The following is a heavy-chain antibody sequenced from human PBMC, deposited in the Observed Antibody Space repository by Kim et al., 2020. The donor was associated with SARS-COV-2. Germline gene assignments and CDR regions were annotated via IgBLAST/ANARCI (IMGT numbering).Heavy chain of an antibody. Sequence: SETLSLTCAVSGGSISSGGYSWSWIRQPPGKGLEWIGYIYHSGSTYYNPSLKSRVTISVDRSKNQFSLKLSSVTAADTAVYYCAREGRDCSGGSCYLKIFDYWGQGTLVTVSS. CDR2: IYHSGST. CDR3: AREGRDCSGGSCYLKIFDY. CDR1: GGSISSGGYS. J-gene: IGHJ4*02. D-gene: IGHD2-15*01. V-gene: IGHV4-30-2*01.